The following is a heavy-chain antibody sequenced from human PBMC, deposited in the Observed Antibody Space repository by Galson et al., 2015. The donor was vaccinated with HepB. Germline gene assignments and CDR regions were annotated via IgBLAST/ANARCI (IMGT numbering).Heavy chain of an antibody. CDR2: IYSGGST. CDR3: ARRGLGYYDSSGYPNWYFDL. J-gene: IGHJ2*01. CDR1: GLTVSSNY. V-gene: IGHV3-53*04. Sequence: SLRLSCAASGLTVSSNYMSWVRQAPGTGLEWVSVIYSGGSTYYADSVKGRFTISRHNSENTLYLQMNSLRAEDTAVYYCARRGLGYYDSSGYPNWYFDLWGRGTLVTVSS. D-gene: IGHD3-22*01.